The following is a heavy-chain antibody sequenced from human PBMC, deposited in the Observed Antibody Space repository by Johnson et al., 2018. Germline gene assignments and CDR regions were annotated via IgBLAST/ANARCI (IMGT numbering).Heavy chain of an antibody. CDR1: GFTFGDDA. CDR2: IRSKAYGGTT. V-gene: IGHV3-49*03. J-gene: IGHJ3*02. Sequence: VELQESGGGLVQPGRSLRLSCTASGFTFGDDAMSWFRQAPGKGLEWVGLIRSKAYGGTTEYAASVKGRYSISRDDSKSIAYLQMNSLKIEDTAVYYCTRGTEAFEIWGQGTMVTVSS. CDR3: TRGTEAFEI.